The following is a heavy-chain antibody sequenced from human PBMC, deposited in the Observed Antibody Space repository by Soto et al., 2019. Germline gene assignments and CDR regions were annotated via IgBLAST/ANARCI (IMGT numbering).Heavy chain of an antibody. CDR1: GFTVSNNY. Sequence: EVQLVESGGGLIQPGGSLRLSCAVSGFTVSNNYMSWVRQAPGKGLEGVSVIYSGGYTAYGDSVKGRFTISRNNSTNTLVLPRKTWGAGGGCVFFGAPTPGGGGYWGQGTLVTVSS. J-gene: IGHJ4*02. D-gene: IGHD3-10*01. V-gene: IGHV3-53*01. CDR3: APTPGGGGY. CDR2: IYSGGYT.